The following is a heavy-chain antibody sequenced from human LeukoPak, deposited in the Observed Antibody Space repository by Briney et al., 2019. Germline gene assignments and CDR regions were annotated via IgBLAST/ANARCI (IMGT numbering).Heavy chain of an antibody. V-gene: IGHV1-69*04. D-gene: IGHD2-2*01. J-gene: IGHJ4*02. CDR3: ARADPGYCSSTSCYVLDG. CDR1: GGTFSSYA. Sequence: GASVQVSCKASGGTFSSYAISWVRQAPGQGLEGMGRIIPILGIANYAQKFQGRVTITADKSTSTAYMELSSLRSEDTAVYYCARADPGYCSSTSCYVLDGWGQGTLVTVSS. CDR2: IIPILGIA.